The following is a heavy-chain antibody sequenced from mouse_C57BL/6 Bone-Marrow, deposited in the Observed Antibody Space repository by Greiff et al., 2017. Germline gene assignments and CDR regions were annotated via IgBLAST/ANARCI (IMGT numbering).Heavy chain of an antibody. CDR2: IHPSDSDT. D-gene: IGHD1-1*01. CDR1: GYTFTSYW. V-gene: IGHV1-74*01. J-gene: IGHJ1*03. Sequence: QVQLQQPGAELVKPGASVKVSCKASGYTFTSYWMHWVKQRPGQGLEWIGRIHPSDSDTNYTQKFKGKATLTVDKSSSTAYMQLSSLTSEDSAVYYCEIKAFYYYGSSWYFDVWGTGTTVTVSS. CDR3: EIKAFYYYGSSWYFDV.